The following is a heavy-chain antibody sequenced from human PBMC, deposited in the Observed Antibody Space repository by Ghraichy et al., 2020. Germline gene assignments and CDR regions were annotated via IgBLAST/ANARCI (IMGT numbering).Heavy chain of an antibody. CDR3: AKDYGTFQFPTGYMDV. J-gene: IGHJ6*03. CDR2: ISGSGDSK. D-gene: IGHD3-9*01. Sequence: GESLNISCAASGLTLSNHAMSWVRQAPGKGLEWVSVISGSGDSKYYADSVKGRITISRDNSKNTLYLQMNSLRAEDTAVYYCAKDYGTFQFPTGYMDVWGKGTTVTVSS. CDR1: GLTLSNHA. V-gene: IGHV3-23*01.